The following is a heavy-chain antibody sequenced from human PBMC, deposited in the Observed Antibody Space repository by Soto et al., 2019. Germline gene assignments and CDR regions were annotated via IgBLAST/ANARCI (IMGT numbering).Heavy chain of an antibody. CDR1: GYTFVNFD. CDR3: ARMASAGTLNWFDP. D-gene: IGHD6-13*01. Sequence: QVQLVQSGAEVKEPGASVRVSCKASGYTFVNFDISWVRQAAGQGLEWLGWMNPGSGKTGYASKFQGRVAMTRAASTGTSHLELSSLTSDDTAVYYCARMASAGTLNWFDPWGQGTLVTVSS. CDR2: MNPGSGKT. J-gene: IGHJ5*02. V-gene: IGHV1-8*02.